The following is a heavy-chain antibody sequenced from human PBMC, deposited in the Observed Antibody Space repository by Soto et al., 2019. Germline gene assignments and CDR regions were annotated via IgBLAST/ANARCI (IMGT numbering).Heavy chain of an antibody. D-gene: IGHD2-21*02. J-gene: IGHJ5*02. V-gene: IGHV4-4*07. CDR3: ARDVGRVTSTAGGWFDP. Sequence: SETLSLTCTVSGGSFSSYNWSWIRKPAGKGLEWIGRIYTSGSTNYNPSLKSRVTMSVDTSKNQFSLKLSSVTAADTAVYYCARDVGRVTSTAGGWFDPWGQGTLVTVSS. CDR1: GGSFSSYN. CDR2: IYTSGST.